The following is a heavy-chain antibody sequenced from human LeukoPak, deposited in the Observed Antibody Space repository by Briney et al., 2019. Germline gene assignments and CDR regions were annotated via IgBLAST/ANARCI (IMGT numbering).Heavy chain of an antibody. J-gene: IGHJ6*02. D-gene: IGHD1-26*01. CDR2: ISYDGSNK. CDR3: ARDRALVGTTENDYYYGMDV. Sequence: GGSLRLSCAASGFTFSSYAMHWVRQAPGKGLEWVAVISYDGSNKYYADSVKGRFTISRDNAKNSLYLQMDSLRAEDAAVYYCARDRALVGTTENDYYYGMDVWGQGTTVTVSS. CDR1: GFTFSSYA. V-gene: IGHV3-30-3*01.